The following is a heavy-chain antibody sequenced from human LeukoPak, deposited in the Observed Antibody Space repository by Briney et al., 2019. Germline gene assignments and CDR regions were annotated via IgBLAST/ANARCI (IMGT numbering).Heavy chain of an antibody. J-gene: IGHJ5*02. CDR2: IYSGGST. CDR3: ARDLRHCSSTSCLGGGWFDP. CDR1: GFTVSNNY. Sequence: PGGSLRLSCAVSGFTVSNNYMSWVRQAPGKGLEWVSVIYSGGSTYYADSVKGRFTISRDNSKNTLYLQMNSLRAEDTAVYYCARDLRHCSSTSCLGGGWFDPWGQGTLVTVSS. V-gene: IGHV3-53*01. D-gene: IGHD2-2*01.